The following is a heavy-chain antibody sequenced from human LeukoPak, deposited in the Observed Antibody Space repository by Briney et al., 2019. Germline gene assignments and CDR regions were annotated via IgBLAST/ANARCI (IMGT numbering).Heavy chain of an antibody. CDR1: EFIFGIYA. CDR2: ISGSGGAT. CDR3: ARHLSGVTGYTYRRGIDY. D-gene: IGHD5-18*01. V-gene: IGHV3-23*01. J-gene: IGHJ4*02. Sequence: GGSLRLSCAASEFIFGIYAMSWVRQAPGKGLEWVSGISGSGGATFYADFVKGRFTISRDNSKNTLYLQMNSLRAEDTAVYYCARHLSGVTGYTYRRGIDYWGQGTLVTISS.